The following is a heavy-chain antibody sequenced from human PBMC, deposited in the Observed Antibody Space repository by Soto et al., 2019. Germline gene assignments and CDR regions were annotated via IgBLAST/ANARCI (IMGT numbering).Heavy chain of an antibody. J-gene: IGHJ6*02. D-gene: IGHD6-13*01. Sequence: SETLSLTCAVYGGSFSGYYWSWIRQPPGKGLEWIGEINHSGSTNYNPSLKSRVTISVDTSKNQFSLKLSSVTAADTAVYYCAREAQQLEGTGGGMDVWGQGTTVTVSS. CDR1: GGSFSGYY. CDR2: INHSGST. V-gene: IGHV4-34*01. CDR3: AREAQQLEGTGGGMDV.